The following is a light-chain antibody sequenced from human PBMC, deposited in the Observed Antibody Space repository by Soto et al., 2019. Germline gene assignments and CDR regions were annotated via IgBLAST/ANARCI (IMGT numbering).Light chain of an antibody. CDR1: QSVSSY. V-gene: IGKV3-11*01. J-gene: IGKJ5*01. Sequence: PWKIATLACSASQSVSSYLAWYQQIPGQAPRLLIYDASTRATGIPARFSGSGSGTDFTLTISSIENEDFSVYYCQQRYNWTITFGQGTRLEI. CDR3: QQRYNWTIT. CDR2: DAS.